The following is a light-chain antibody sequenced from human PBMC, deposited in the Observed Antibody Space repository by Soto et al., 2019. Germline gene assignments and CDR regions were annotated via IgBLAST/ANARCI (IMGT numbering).Light chain of an antibody. V-gene: IGKV1-5*01. Sequence: DIQMTQSPSTLSASVGDRVTITCRASQSLNNGLAWYQQKPGKAPNLLIYDASTLERGVPSRFSGTGSGTEFTLTISSLQPDDFATYYCQQYRRSSITFGQGTRLEIK. CDR3: QQYRRSSIT. J-gene: IGKJ5*01. CDR1: QSLNNG. CDR2: DAS.